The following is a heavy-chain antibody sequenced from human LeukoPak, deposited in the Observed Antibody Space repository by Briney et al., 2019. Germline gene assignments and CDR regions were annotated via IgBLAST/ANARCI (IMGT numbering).Heavy chain of an antibody. CDR3: ARVRSTSSTPPNWFDP. V-gene: IGHV3-7*03. CDR1: GFTFSSYW. Sequence: GGSLRLSCAASGFTFSSYWMSWVRQAPGKGLEWVANIKQDGSEKYYVDSAKGRFTISRDNAKNSLYLQMNSLRAEDTAVYYCARVRSTSSTPPNWFDPWGQGTLVTVSS. J-gene: IGHJ5*02. D-gene: IGHD2-2*01. CDR2: IKQDGSEK.